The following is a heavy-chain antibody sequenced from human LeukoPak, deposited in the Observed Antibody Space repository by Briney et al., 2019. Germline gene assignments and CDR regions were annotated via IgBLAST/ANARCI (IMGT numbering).Heavy chain of an antibody. CDR1: GFTFSRYW. V-gene: IGHV3-21*01. J-gene: IGHJ6*02. CDR2: ISSSSSHI. D-gene: IGHD1-26*01. Sequence: PGGSLRLSCAASGFTFSRYWMHWVRQAPGKGLEWVSSISSSSSHIYYADSVKGRFTISRDNAKNSLNLQMNSLRAEDTAVYYCARDTPRGGGMDVWGQGTTVTVSS. CDR3: ARDTPRGGGMDV.